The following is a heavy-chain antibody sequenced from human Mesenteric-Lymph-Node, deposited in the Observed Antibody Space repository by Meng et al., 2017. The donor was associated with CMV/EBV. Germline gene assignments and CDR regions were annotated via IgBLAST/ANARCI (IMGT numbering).Heavy chain of an antibody. CDR1: GFTFSSYA. CDR3: ARDPEHIVVLYYYGMDV. V-gene: IGHV3-30-3*01. Sequence: GESLKISCAASGFTFSSYAMHWVRQAPGKGLEWVTVISYDGSNKYYADSVKGRFTISRDNSKNTLYLQMNSLRAEDTAVYYCARDPEHIVVLYYYGMDVWGQGTTVTVSS. D-gene: IGHD2-21*01. J-gene: IGHJ6*02. CDR2: ISYDGSNK.